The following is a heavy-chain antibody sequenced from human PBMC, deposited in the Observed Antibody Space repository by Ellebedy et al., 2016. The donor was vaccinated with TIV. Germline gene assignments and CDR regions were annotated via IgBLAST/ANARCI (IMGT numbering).Heavy chain of an antibody. CDR3: ARHVGDNSGYYFESYWYFDL. Sequence: SETLSLTCTVSGGSISSYYWSWIRQPPGKGLEWIGYVHYSGSTNYNPSLKSLVTISVDTSKNQFSLNLNSVTAADTAVYYCARHVGDNSGYYFESYWYFDLWGRGTLVTVSS. D-gene: IGHD3-22*01. CDR2: VHYSGST. V-gene: IGHV4-59*08. J-gene: IGHJ2*01. CDR1: GGSISSYY.